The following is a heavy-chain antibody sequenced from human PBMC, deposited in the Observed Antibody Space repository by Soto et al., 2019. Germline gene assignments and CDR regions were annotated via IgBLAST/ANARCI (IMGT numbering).Heavy chain of an antibody. CDR3: ARGDLDTAMGNFDY. CDR1: GYTFTGYY. CDR2: INPNSGGT. Sequence: GASVKVSCKASGYTFTGYYMHWVRQAPGQGLEWMGWINPNSGGTNYAQKFQGWVTMTRDTSISTAYMELSRLRSDDTAVYYCARGDLDTAMGNFDYWGQGTLVTVSS. V-gene: IGHV1-2*04. J-gene: IGHJ4*02. D-gene: IGHD5-18*01.